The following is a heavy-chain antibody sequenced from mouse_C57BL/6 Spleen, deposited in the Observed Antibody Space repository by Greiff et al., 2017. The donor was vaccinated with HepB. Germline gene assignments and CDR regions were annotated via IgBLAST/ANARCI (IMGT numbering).Heavy chain of an antibody. CDR3: ARGELGRAWFAY. J-gene: IGHJ3*01. Sequence: EVQVVESGGGLVKPGGSLKLSCAASGFTFSDYGMHWVRQAPEKGLEWVAYISSGSSTIYYADTVKGRFTISRDNAKNTLFLQMTSLRSEDTAMYYCARGELGRAWFAYWGQGTLVTVSA. CDR1: GFTFSDYG. D-gene: IGHD4-1*01. CDR2: ISSGSSTI. V-gene: IGHV5-17*01.